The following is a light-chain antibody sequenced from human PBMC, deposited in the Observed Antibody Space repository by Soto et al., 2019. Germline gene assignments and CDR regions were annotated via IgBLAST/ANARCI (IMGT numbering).Light chain of an antibody. CDR3: QQYNKWPQT. J-gene: IGKJ1*01. CDR2: GAS. CDR1: QSVSID. Sequence: EIVLTQSPATLSLSPGERATLSCRARQSVSIDLAWYQQKPGQAPRLLIYGASTRATDIPATFTGSGSGTEFTLTISSLQSEDIAVYYCQQYNKWPQTFGQGTKVDIK. V-gene: IGKV3-15*01.